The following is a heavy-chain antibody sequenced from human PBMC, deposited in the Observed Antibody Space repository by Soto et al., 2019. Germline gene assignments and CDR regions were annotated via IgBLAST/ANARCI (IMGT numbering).Heavy chain of an antibody. CDR1: GGSISSSSYY. Sequence: QLQLQESGPGLVKPSETLSLTCTVSGGSISSSSYYWGWIRQPPGKGLEWIGSIYYSGSTYYNPSLKSRVTISVDTSKNQSSLKLSSVTAADTAVYYCAGEGYCSSTSCYDAFDIWGQGTMVTVSS. V-gene: IGHV4-39*01. CDR3: AGEGYCSSTSCYDAFDI. D-gene: IGHD2-2*01. CDR2: IYYSGST. J-gene: IGHJ3*02.